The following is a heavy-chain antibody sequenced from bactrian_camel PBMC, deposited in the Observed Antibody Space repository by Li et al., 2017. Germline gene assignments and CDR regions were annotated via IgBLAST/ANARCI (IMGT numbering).Heavy chain of an antibody. J-gene: IGHJ4*01. D-gene: IGHD6*01. CDR3: AAGIDDGSWCTIAAYEYRH. Sequence: HVQLVESGGGSVQVGGSLRLSCERSGFVYTGYCMAWFRQPPGQDREGVASIGTHAGGSYASSVKGRFTISRDLAKKTLYLQMDSLKPEDTAMYYCAAGIDDGSWCTIAAYEYRHWGQGTRVTVS. CDR2: IGTHAGG. V-gene: IGHV3S1*01. CDR1: GFVYTGYC.